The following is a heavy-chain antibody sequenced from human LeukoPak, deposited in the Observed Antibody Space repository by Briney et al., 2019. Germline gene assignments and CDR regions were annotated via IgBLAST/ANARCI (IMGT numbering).Heavy chain of an antibody. Sequence: PGGSLRLSCAASGFIFNRYAMSWVRQAPGKGLEWVSSISSSSSYIYYADSVKGRFTISRDNAKNSMYLQMNSLRAEDTAVYYCAELGITMIGGVWGKGTTVTISS. CDR1: GFIFNRYA. V-gene: IGHV3-21*06. CDR2: ISSSSSYI. CDR3: AELGITMIGGV. J-gene: IGHJ6*04. D-gene: IGHD3-10*02.